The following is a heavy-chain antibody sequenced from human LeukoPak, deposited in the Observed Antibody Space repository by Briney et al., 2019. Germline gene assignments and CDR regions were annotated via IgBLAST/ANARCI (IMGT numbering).Heavy chain of an antibody. Sequence: SETLSLTCTVSGGSISSYYWSWIRQPPGKGLEWIGYIYYSGSTNYNPSLKSRVTISVDTSKNQFSLKLSSVTAADTAVYYCARHGNVGPKQQLVSWYYGMDVWGQGTTVTVSS. CDR1: GGSISSYY. D-gene: IGHD6-13*01. J-gene: IGHJ6*02. CDR3: ARHGNVGPKQQLVSWYYGMDV. V-gene: IGHV4-59*08. CDR2: IYYSGST.